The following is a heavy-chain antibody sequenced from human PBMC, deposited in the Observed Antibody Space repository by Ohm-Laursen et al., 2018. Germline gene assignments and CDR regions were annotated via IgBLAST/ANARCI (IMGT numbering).Heavy chain of an antibody. Sequence: GESLKISCKGSGYRFASYWIGWVRQMPGKGLEWMGILYPGESDTRYSPSFQGQVTISADKSISTAYLQWSSLKASDTAMYYCARLGYYDSSDYVDYWGQGTLVTVSS. J-gene: IGHJ4*02. CDR3: ARLGYYDSSDYVDY. D-gene: IGHD3-22*01. V-gene: IGHV5-51*01. CDR2: LYPGESDT. CDR1: GYRFASYW.